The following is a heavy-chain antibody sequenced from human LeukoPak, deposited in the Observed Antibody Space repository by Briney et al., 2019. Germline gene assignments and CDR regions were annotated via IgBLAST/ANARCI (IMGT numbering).Heavy chain of an antibody. J-gene: IGHJ4*02. CDR2: ISAYNGNT. D-gene: IGHD3-22*01. CDR1: GYTFTSYG. V-gene: IGHV1-18*01. CDR3: ARLPRNYYDSSGYYLMEFDY. Sequence: ASVKVSCKASGYTFTSYGISWVRQAPGQGLEWMGWISAYNGNTNYAQKLQGRVTMTTDTSTSTAYMELRSLRSDDTAVYYCARLPRNYYDSSGYYLMEFDYWAQGTLVTVSS.